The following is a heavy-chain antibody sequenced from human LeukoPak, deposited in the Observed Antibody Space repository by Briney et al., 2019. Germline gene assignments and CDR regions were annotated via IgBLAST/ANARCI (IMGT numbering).Heavy chain of an antibody. CDR3: AKDSSGYSDYFDY. J-gene: IGHJ4*02. D-gene: IGHD3-22*01. V-gene: IGHV3-23*01. CDR2: ISDSGGST. CDR1: GFTFSSFG. Sequence: GGTLRLSCAASGFTFSSFGMSWVRQAPGKGLEWVSSISDSGGSTYYADSVKGRFTISRDNSKNTLYLQMNSLRAEDTAVYYCAKDSSGYSDYFDYWGQGTLVTVSS.